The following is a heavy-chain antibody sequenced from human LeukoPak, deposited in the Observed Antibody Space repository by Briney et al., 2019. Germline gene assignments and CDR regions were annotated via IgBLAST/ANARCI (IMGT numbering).Heavy chain of an antibody. J-gene: IGHJ3*02. D-gene: IGHD5-24*01. CDR3: ARGRSGYNWAFDI. CDR1: GVSITGYY. V-gene: IGHV4-59*01. CDR2: VYCSGST. Sequence: PSETLSLTCTVSGVSITGYYWSWIRQPPGKGLAWIGYVYCSGSTDNNPSLKSRVTISVDTSKNQFSLKLSSVTAADTAVYYCARGRSGYNWAFDIWGQGTMVTVSS.